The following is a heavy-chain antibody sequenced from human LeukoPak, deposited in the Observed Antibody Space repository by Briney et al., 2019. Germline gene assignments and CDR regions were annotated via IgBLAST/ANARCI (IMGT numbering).Heavy chain of an antibody. CDR2: IRFDGSNE. CDR3: AKDRSGNYYSPSDH. D-gene: IGHD3-22*01. V-gene: IGHV3-30*02. J-gene: IGHJ5*02. CDR1: RFTLSDCG. Sequence: PGGSLRLSCAASRFTLSDCGMHWVRQAPGKGLEWVAFIRFDGSNEYYADSVKGRFAISRDNSKNTLYLQMNSLRTEVTAVYYCAKDRSGNYYSPSDHWGQGTLVTVSS.